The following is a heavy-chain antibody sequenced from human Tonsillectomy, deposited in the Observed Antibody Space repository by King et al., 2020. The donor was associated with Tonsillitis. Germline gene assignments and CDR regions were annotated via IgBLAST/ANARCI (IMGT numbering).Heavy chain of an antibody. CDR2: ISAYTGNT. V-gene: IGHV1-18*01. CDR3: ARDYCSSTSCYYYYMDV. Sequence: VQLVESGAEVKKPGASVKISCKASGYTFTSYGISWVRQAPGQGLEWMGWISAYTGNTNYAQKLQGRVSMTTATSTNTAYMELRSRRSEDTAVYYCARDYCSSTSCYYYYMDVWGKGTTVTVSS. CDR1: GYTFTSYG. J-gene: IGHJ6*03. D-gene: IGHD2-2*01.